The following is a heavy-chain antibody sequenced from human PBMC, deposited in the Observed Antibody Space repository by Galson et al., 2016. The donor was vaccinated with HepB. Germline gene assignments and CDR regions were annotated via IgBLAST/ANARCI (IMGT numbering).Heavy chain of an antibody. V-gene: IGHV3-23*01. CDR2: ISGSGGGTFT. CDR1: GFTFSSYG. D-gene: IGHD3-3*01. CDR3: AKMEGWLLESYGMDV. Sequence: LRLSCAASGFTFSSYGMSWVRQAPGKGLEWVSAISGSGGGTFTYYGDSVKGRIIISGDNSRNTLYLQMNSLRAEDTALYYCAKMEGWLLESYGMDVWGQGTTVTVSS. J-gene: IGHJ6*02.